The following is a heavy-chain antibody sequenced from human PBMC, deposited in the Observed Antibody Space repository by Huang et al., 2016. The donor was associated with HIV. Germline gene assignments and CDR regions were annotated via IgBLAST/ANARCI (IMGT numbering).Heavy chain of an antibody. D-gene: IGHD3-22*01. CDR1: GYTFTDSQ. V-gene: IGHV7-4-1*02. CDR2: INPNTGNP. Sequence: QVQLVQSGSELKKPGASVKVSCKVSGYTFTDSQLSWVRQAPGQGFGWMGWINPNTGNPTDAQGFTGRFVFSLDTSVSTAYLQISSLKAEDTAVYFCARDSGYYRYFDYWGQGTLVTVSS. J-gene: IGHJ4*02. CDR3: ARDSGYYRYFDY.